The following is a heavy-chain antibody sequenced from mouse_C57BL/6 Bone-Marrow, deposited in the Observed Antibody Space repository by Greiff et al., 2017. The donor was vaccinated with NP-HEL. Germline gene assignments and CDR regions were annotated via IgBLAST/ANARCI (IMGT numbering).Heavy chain of an antibody. CDR2: FHPYNDDT. J-gene: IGHJ3*01. CDR3: ARRGLRRDPAWFAY. CDR1: GYTFTTYP. D-gene: IGHD2-4*01. Sequence: LVESGAELVKPGASVKMSCKASGYTFTTYPIEWMKQNHGKSLEWIGNFHPYNDDTKYNEKFKGKATLTVEKSSSTVYLELSRLTSDDSAVYYCARRGLRRDPAWFAYWGQGTLVTVSA. V-gene: IGHV1-47*01.